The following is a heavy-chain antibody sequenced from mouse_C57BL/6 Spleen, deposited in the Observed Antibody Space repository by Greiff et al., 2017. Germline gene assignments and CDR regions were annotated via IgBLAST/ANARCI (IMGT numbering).Heavy chain of an antibody. D-gene: IGHD1-1*01. V-gene: IGHV5-16*01. J-gene: IGHJ1*03. CDR3: AREISTVVARYFDV. CDR1: GFTFSDYY. CDR2: INYDGSST. Sequence: EVQRVESEGGLVQPGSSMKLSCTASGFTFSDYYMAWVRQVPEKGLEWVANINYDGSSTYYLDSLKSRFIISRDNAKNILYLRMSSLKSEDTATYYCAREISTVVARYFDVWGTGTTVTVSS.